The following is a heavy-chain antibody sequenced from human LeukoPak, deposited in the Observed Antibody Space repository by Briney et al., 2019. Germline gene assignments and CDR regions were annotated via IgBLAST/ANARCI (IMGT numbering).Heavy chain of an antibody. CDR3: ARHSTNPLLLNGYYAMDV. J-gene: IGHJ6*02. Sequence: GGSLRLSCAASGFTFGSHEMNWVRQMPGKGLEWMGIIYPRDSDTKYSPSFQGQVTISADKSISTTFLRWSSLKASDTAMYYCARHSTNPLLLNGYYAMDVWGQGTTVTVS. V-gene: IGHV5-51*01. CDR1: GFTFGSHE. D-gene: IGHD5/OR15-5a*01. CDR2: IYPRDSDT.